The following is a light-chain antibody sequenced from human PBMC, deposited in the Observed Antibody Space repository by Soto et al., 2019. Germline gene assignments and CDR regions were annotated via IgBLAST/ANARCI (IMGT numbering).Light chain of an antibody. CDR3: QQSYRTPYT. CDR2: DES. V-gene: IGKV1-39*01. Sequence: DVQMTQSASDLSASVGDRFTITCRASQDIDIYLSWYQQKPGQVPKLFIYDESTLQSGVPSRFSGSGSGTDFTLTINNLQPEDFATYYCQQSYRTPYTFGQGTKVDIK. J-gene: IGKJ2*01. CDR1: QDIDIY.